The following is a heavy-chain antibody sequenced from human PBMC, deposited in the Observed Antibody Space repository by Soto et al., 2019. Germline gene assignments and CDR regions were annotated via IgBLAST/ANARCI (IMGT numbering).Heavy chain of an antibody. CDR2: IIPISGTA. D-gene: IGHD2-2*01. J-gene: IGHJ6*02. Sequence: QVQLVQSGAEVKKPGSSVKFSCKASGGTFSSYAISWVRQAPGQGLEWMGGIIPISGTANYAQKFQGRVTITADESTSTAYMGLSSLRSEDTAVYYCARSQGSSTSLEIYYYYYYGMDVWGQGTKVTVSS. CDR3: ARSQGSSTSLEIYYYYYYGMDV. CDR1: GGTFSSYA. V-gene: IGHV1-69*01.